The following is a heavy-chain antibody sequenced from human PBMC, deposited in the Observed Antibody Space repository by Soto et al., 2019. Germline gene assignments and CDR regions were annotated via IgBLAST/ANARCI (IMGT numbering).Heavy chain of an antibody. CDR2: ISDDGRNN. J-gene: IGHJ1*01. V-gene: IGHV3-30-3*01. Sequence: QVQLVESGGGVVQPGRSLRLSCAASGFTFNNYSMHWLRQAPGKGLEWVAVISDDGRNNYDSDSVKGRFTISRDNSKITLYLQMNSLRSEDAAVYYCATPERCGYYAGYWGQGTLVTVSS. CDR3: ATPERCGYYAGY. CDR1: GFTFNNYS. D-gene: IGHD3-3*01.